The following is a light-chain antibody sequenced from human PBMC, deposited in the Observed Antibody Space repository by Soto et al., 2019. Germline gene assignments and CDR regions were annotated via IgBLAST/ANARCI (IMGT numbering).Light chain of an antibody. Sequence: DIQVTQSPSSLSASVGDRVTITCRASQSITTFLNWYQQKPGNAPKLLINAASSLQTGVPSRFSGSGSGTDFTLTISSLQREDFATYYCQQAYGAPPTFGQGTKVDIK. V-gene: IGKV1-39*01. J-gene: IGKJ1*01. CDR3: QQAYGAPPT. CDR2: AAS. CDR1: QSITTF.